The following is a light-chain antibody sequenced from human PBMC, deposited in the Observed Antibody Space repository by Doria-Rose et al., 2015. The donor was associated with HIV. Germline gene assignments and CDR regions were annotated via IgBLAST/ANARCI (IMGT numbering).Light chain of an antibody. CDR3: QQYYDTPS. J-gene: IGKJ3*01. V-gene: IGKV4-1*01. Sequence: DIRVTQSPESLGMSLGERATLNCKSNQSLLYTSKNYLAWYQQKPGQPLKLLIYWASTRQSGFPARFSGSGSGTDFTLTISSLEAEDVAVYYCQQYYDTPSFGPGTTVDIK. CDR1: QSLLYTSKNY. CDR2: WAS.